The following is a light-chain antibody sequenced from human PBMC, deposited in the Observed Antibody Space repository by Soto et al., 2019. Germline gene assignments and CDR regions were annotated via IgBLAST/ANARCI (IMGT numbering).Light chain of an antibody. CDR2: DVS. CDR3: QKRSNWPRR. CDR1: QNISNY. Sequence: IVLTQSPATLSLSTDKRATLSCRSSQNISNYLIWYQQKPGQAPRLLIYDVSNRATGIPARFSGSGSGTDFTLTISSLELEDFAVYYCQKRSNWPRRFGQGTKVDIK. J-gene: IGKJ1*01. V-gene: IGKV3-11*01.